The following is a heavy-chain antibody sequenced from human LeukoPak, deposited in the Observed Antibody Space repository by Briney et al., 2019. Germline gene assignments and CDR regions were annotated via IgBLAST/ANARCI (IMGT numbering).Heavy chain of an antibody. Sequence: PGGSLRLSCAASGFTFDDYAMHWVRQAPGKGLEWVSGISWNSGSIGYADSVKGRLTISRDNAKNSLYLQMNSLRAEDTALYYCAKDKDTMVRGVTYYFDYWGQGTLVTVSS. D-gene: IGHD3-10*01. J-gene: IGHJ4*02. CDR2: ISWNSGSI. CDR1: GFTFDDYA. CDR3: AKDKDTMVRGVTYYFDY. V-gene: IGHV3-9*01.